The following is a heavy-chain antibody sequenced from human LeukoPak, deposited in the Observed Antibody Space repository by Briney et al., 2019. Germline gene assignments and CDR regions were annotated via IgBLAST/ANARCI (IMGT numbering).Heavy chain of an antibody. V-gene: IGHV1-69*06. Sequence: ASVKVSCKASGGTFSSYAISWVRQAPGQGLEWMGGIIPIFGTANYAQKFQGRVTITADKSTSTAYMEPSSLRSEDTAVYYCARSTYDYGGPGHEYFDLWGRGTLVTVSS. CDR1: GGTFSSYA. J-gene: IGHJ2*01. CDR2: IIPIFGTA. CDR3: ARSTYDYGGPGHEYFDL. D-gene: IGHD4-23*01.